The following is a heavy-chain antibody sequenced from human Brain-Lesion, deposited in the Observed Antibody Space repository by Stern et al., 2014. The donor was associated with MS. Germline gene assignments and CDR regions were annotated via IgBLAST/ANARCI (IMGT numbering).Heavy chain of an antibody. J-gene: IGHJ5*02. Sequence: VQLVQSGPGLVKPSETLSLTCTVAGGSVSSTSYAWAWIRQPPGKGLEWIGTIYYSGNTYYSPSLKSRPTISLDPSKNQFSLQLRSVTAADTAVYYCAGEEDIRYCSGGSCTGNWFDPWGQGTLVTVSS. V-gene: IGHV4-39*01. CDR3: AGEEDIRYCSGGSCTGNWFDP. D-gene: IGHD2-15*01. CDR1: GGSVSSTSYA. CDR2: IYYSGNT.